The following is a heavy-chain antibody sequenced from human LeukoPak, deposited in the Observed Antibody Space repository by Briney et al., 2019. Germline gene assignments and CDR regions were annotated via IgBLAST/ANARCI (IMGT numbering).Heavy chain of an antibody. CDR2: ISIGGTTT. Sequence: PGGSLRLSCAASGFTFSDYYMTWIRQTPGKGLEWVSYISIGGTTTFCVDSVKGRFTISRDNTKNSLYLQMNSLRAEDTAMYYCARGTMASDFWGQGTLVTVSS. J-gene: IGHJ4*02. CDR3: ARGTMASDF. V-gene: IGHV3-11*01. CDR1: GFTFSDYY. D-gene: IGHD3-10*01.